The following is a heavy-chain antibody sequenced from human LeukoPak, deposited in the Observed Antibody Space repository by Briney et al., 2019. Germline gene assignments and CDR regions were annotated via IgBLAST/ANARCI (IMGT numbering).Heavy chain of an antibody. D-gene: IGHD4-17*01. CDR2: ISGSGGST. CDR1: GFTFSSYA. J-gene: IGHJ6*02. CDR3: ARDRTVTTDWYYYYYGMDV. Sequence: GRSLRLSCAASGFTFSSYAMSWVRQAPGKGLEWVSAISGSGGSTYYADSVKGRFTISRDNSKNTLYLQMNSLRAEDTAVYYCARDRTVTTDWYYYYYGMDVWGQGTTVTVSS. V-gene: IGHV3-23*01.